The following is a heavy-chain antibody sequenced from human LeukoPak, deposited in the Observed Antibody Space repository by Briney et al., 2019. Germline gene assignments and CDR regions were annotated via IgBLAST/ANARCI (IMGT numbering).Heavy chain of an antibody. D-gene: IGHD2-15*01. J-gene: IGHJ5*02. V-gene: IGHV1-69*04. Sequence: SVKVSCKASGGTFSSYAISWVRQAPGQGLEWMGRIIPIFGIANYAQKFQGRVTITADKSTSTAYMELSSLRSEDAAVYYCARVGYCSGGSCYSDWFDPWGQGTLVTVSS. CDR3: ARVGYCSGGSCYSDWFDP. CDR1: GGTFSSYA. CDR2: IIPIFGIA.